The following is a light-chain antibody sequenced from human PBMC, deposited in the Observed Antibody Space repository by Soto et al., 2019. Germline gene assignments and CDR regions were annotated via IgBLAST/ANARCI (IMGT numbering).Light chain of an antibody. CDR2: GAS. V-gene: IGKV1-9*01. CDR3: QQLNSFPIP. J-gene: IGKJ3*01. Sequence: IQLTQSPSSLSASVGDRVTITCRASQGISSFLAWYQQKPGKAPKLLIYGASTLQSGVPTRFSGSGSGTDFTLTIGSLQPEDFATYYCQQLNSFPIPFGTGTKVDIK. CDR1: QGISSF.